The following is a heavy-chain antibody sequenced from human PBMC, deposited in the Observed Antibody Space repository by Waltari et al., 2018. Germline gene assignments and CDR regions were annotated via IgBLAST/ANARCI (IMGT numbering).Heavy chain of an antibody. CDR2: ISYDGDSK. V-gene: IGHV3-30-3*01. D-gene: IGHD2-21*01. CDR3: ARSYGGEAFDI. Sequence: QGQLVESGGGVVQPGKSLSLSCAASGFLFGTYTMYWVRQAPGKGLEWVSTISYDGDSKYYADSVKGRFTVSRDNSKNTLHVQMNGLRPEDSGLYYCARSYGGEAFDIWGLGTKVIVSS. CDR1: GFLFGTYT. J-gene: IGHJ3*02.